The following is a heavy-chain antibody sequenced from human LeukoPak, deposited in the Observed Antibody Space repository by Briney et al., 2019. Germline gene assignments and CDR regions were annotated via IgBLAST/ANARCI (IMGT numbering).Heavy chain of an antibody. CDR1: GFTFSSYA. CDR2: ISGSGGST. D-gene: IGHD4-17*01. V-gene: IGHV3-23*01. CDR3: ARSRRLYWYFDL. J-gene: IGHJ2*01. Sequence: PWGSLRLSCAASGFTFSSYAMSWVRQAPGKGLEWVSAISGSGGSTYYADSVKGRFTISRDNAKSTLYLQMNSLRAEDTAVYYCARSRRLYWYFDLWGRGTLVTVSS.